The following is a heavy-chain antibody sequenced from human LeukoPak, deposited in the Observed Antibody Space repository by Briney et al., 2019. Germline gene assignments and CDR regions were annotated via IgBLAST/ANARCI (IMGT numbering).Heavy chain of an antibody. CDR1: GFTFSDYY. J-gene: IGHJ5*02. V-gene: IGHV3-11*06. D-gene: IGHD1-26*01. CDR2: ISSSSSYT. CDR3: ARRFVVGATTFDP. Sequence: GGSLRLSCAASGFTFSDYYMSWIRQAPGKGLEWVSYISSSSSYTNYADSVKGRFTISRDNAKNSLYLQMNSLRAEDTAVYYCARRFVVGATTFDPWGQGTLVTVSS.